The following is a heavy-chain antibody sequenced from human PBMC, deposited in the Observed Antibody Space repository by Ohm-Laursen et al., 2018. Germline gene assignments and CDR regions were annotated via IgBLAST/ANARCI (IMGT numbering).Heavy chain of an antibody. V-gene: IGHV3-9*01. CDR3: AKDRGKLLDYFDY. CDR1: GFTFSSSA. Sequence: SLRLSCSASGFTFSSSAMHWVRQPPGKGPEWVSSMSWNGNSIAYADSVRGRFTMSRDNGKNSLYLQMNSLRAEDTALYYCAKDRGKLLDYFDYWGQGTLVTVSS. CDR2: MSWNGNSI. D-gene: IGHD3-10*01. J-gene: IGHJ4*02.